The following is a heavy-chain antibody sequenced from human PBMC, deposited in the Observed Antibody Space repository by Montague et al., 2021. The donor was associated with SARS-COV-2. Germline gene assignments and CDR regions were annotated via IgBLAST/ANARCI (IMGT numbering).Heavy chain of an antibody. CDR3: VRDHPYGGPRGAYDI. V-gene: IGHV4-59*01. J-gene: IGHJ3*02. CDR2: IYDGGAV. Sequence: SETLSLTCTVSGGSITGYYWSWLRRSPGKGLEWIAYIYDGGAVXXXPSXXXRVTISTDTSKNQLSLKVNSVTAADTAVYYCVRDHPYGGPRGAYDIWGQGTLVTVSS. CDR1: GGSITGYY. D-gene: IGHD4-23*01.